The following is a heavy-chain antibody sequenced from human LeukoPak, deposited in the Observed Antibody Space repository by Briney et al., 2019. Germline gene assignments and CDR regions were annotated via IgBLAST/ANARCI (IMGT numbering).Heavy chain of an antibody. V-gene: IGHV4-38-2*02. D-gene: IGHD5-18*01. CDR3: AKARRIQLWLS. CDR2: IFHSGST. Sequence: PSETLSLTCSVSAYSISSGFYWGWIRQPPGKGLEWIGSIFHSGSTYYNPSLKSRVTISVDTSKNQFSLKLSSVTAADTAVYYCAKARRIQLWLSWGQGTLVTVSS. CDR1: AYSISSGFY. J-gene: IGHJ5*02.